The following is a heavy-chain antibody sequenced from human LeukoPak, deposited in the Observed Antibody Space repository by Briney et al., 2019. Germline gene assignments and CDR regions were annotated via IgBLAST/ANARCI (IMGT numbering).Heavy chain of an antibody. CDR2: IKQDGSEK. V-gene: IGHV3-7*01. CDR3: ARDRTRDFWSGYSDYYFDY. J-gene: IGHJ4*02. Sequence: GGSLRLSCAASGFRFSDYSMSWVRQAPGKGLKWVANIKQDGSEKYYVDSVKGRFTISRDNAKNSLYLQMNSLRAEDTAVYYCARDRTRDFWSGYSDYYFDYWGQGTLVTVSS. CDR1: GFRFSDYS. D-gene: IGHD3-3*01.